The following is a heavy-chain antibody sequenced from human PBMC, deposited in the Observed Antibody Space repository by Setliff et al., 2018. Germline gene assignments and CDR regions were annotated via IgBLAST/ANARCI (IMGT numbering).Heavy chain of an antibody. Sequence: SETLSLTCAVSGGSISSSSYYWGWIRQPPGKGLEWIGSIYYSGSTYYNPSLKSRVTISVDTSKNQFSLKLSSVTAADTAVYYCAMTGDRGYSGYERWGQGTLVTVSS. V-gene: IGHV4-39*07. CDR1: GGSISSSSYY. D-gene: IGHD5-12*01. CDR2: IYYSGST. CDR3: AMTGDRGYSGYER. J-gene: IGHJ4*02.